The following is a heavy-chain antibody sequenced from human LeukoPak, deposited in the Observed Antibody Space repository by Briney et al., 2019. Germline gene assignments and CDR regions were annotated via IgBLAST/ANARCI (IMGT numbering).Heavy chain of an antibody. Sequence: ASVTVSCTASGYTFTSYGIGWVRQAPGQGLEWMGWISAYNGNTNYAQKLQGRVTMTTDTSTSTAYMELRSLRSDDTAVYYCARDYGDYYFDYWGQGTLVTVSS. V-gene: IGHV1-18*01. J-gene: IGHJ4*02. CDR3: ARDYGDYYFDY. CDR2: ISAYNGNT. CDR1: GYTFTSYG. D-gene: IGHD4-17*01.